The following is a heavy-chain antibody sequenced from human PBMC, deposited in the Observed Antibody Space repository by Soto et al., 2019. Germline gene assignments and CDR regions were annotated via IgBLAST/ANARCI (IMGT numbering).Heavy chain of an antibody. D-gene: IGHD2-15*01. CDR1: GGSFSGYY. Sequence: PSETLSLTCAVYGGSFSGYYWSWIRQPPGKGLEWIGEINHSGSTNYNPSLKSRVTISVDTSKNQFSLKLSSVTAADTAVYYCARDPGYCSGGSCLPDYWGQGTLVTVSS. CDR3: ARDPGYCSGGSCLPDY. J-gene: IGHJ4*02. V-gene: IGHV4-34*01. CDR2: INHSGST.